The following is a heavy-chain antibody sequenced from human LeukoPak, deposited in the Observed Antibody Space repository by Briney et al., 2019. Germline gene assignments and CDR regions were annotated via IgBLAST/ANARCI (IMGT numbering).Heavy chain of an antibody. CDR1: GYTFTSYY. V-gene: IGHV1-46*01. J-gene: IGHJ3*02. CDR3: ARGSGSLRAFDI. CDR2: INPSGGST. D-gene: IGHD3-10*01. Sequence: VASVKVSCKASGYTFTSYYMHWVRQAPGQGLEWMGIINPSGGSTSYAQKFQGRVTMTRDMSTSTVYMELSSLRSDDTAVYYCARGSGSLRAFDIWGQGTMVTVSS.